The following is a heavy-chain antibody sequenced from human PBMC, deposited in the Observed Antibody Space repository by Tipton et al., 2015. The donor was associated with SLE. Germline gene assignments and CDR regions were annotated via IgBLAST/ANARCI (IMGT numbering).Heavy chain of an antibody. CDR1: GYTFTNFD. J-gene: IGHJ4*02. Sequence: QLVQSGAEVMKPGASVKVSCKASGYTFTNFDISWVRQAPGQGLEWMGWISTKNGDTKYAERFQGRISLTTDTSTSTTYMALRSPTSGDTAIYYCARECSGTGCLDYWGQGTLVTVSS. CDR3: ARECSGTGCLDY. CDR2: ISTKNGDT. V-gene: IGHV1-18*01. D-gene: IGHD2-2*01.